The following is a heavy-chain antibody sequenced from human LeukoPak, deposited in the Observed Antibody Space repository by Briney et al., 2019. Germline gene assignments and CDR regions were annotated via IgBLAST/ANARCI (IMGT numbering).Heavy chain of an antibody. CDR2: INPNSGGT. D-gene: IGHD6-13*01. V-gene: IGHV1-2*04. CDR1: GYTFTGYY. J-gene: IGHJ6*02. Sequence: ASVKVSCKASGYTFTGYYMHWVRQAPGQGLEWMGWINPNSGGTNYAQKFQGWVTMTRDTSISTAYMELSRLRSDDTAVYYCARGTGGGIAAAGTGTWASYYYYGMDVWGQGTTVTVSS. CDR3: ARGTGGGIAAAGTGTWASYYYYGMDV.